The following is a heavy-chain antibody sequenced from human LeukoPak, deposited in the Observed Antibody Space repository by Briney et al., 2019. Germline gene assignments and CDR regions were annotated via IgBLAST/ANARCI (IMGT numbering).Heavy chain of an antibody. V-gene: IGHV3-53*01. CDR1: GGSISSYY. Sequence: ETLSLTCTVSGGSISSYYWRCIRPPPGKGLEWGSFIYSDNTHYSDSVKGRFTISRDNSKNTLYLQMNSLRAEDTAVYYCARRAGAYSHPYDYWGQGTLVTISS. CDR3: ARRAGAYSHPYDY. CDR2: IYSDNT. J-gene: IGHJ4*02. D-gene: IGHD4/OR15-4a*01.